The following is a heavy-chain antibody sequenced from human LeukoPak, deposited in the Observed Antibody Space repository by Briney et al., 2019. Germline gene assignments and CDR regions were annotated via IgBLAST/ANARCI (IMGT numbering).Heavy chain of an antibody. CDR3: ARDIKTSRTDIAAAGTGYYYYGMDV. V-gene: IGHV1-2*02. CDR2: INPNSGGT. CDR1: GSTFTGYY. D-gene: IGHD6-13*01. Sequence: GASVKVPCKASGSTFTGYYMHWVRQAPGQGLEWMGWINPNSGGTNYAQKFQGRVTMTRDTSISTAYMELSRLRSDDTAVYYCARDIKTSRTDIAAAGTGYYYYGMDVWGQGTTVTVSS. J-gene: IGHJ6*02.